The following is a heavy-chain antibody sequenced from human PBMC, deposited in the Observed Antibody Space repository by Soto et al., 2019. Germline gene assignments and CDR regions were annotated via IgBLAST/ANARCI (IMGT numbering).Heavy chain of an antibody. V-gene: IGHV3-21*06. CDR1: GFNFNSYT. J-gene: IGHJ4*02. CDR2: ISRFSDRT. CDR3: ASVVVYFGEFNSFDY. D-gene: IGHD3-10*01. Sequence: GGSRRLSCSASGFNFNSYTMNWVRQAPGKGLEWVSSISRFSDRTYYADSVKGRFAIFRANAENSVYLQVNSLRAEDTAVYYCASVVVYFGEFNSFDYSDPALPVTVSS.